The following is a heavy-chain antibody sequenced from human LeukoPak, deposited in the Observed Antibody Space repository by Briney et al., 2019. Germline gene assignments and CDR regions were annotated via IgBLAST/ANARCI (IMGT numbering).Heavy chain of an antibody. V-gene: IGHV3-53*01. CDR1: GFTVSSNY. Sequence: GGSLRLSCAASGFTVSSNYMSWVRQAPGKGLEWVSVIYSGGNTYYADSVKGRFTISRDNSKNMLHLQMNSLRAEDTAVYYCARRGSSSWYLDYWGQGTLVTVSS. J-gene: IGHJ4*02. CDR3: ARRGSSSWYLDY. D-gene: IGHD6-13*01. CDR2: IYSGGNT.